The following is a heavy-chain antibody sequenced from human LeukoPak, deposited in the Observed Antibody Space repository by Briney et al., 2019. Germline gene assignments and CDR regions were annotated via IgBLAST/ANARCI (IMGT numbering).Heavy chain of an antibody. Sequence: PGGSLRLSCAASGFTFSSYGMHWVRQAPGKGLEWVAFIRYDGSNKYYADSVKGRFTISRDNSKNTLYLQMNSLRAEDTAVYYCAKSGIAAAGTSPYYYYYMDVWGKGTTVTISS. CDR3: AKSGIAAAGTSPYYYYYMDV. D-gene: IGHD6-13*01. CDR1: GFTFSSYG. CDR2: IRYDGSNK. V-gene: IGHV3-30*02. J-gene: IGHJ6*03.